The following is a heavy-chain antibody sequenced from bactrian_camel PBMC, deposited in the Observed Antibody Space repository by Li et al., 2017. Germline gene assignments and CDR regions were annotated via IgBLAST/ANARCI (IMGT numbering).Heavy chain of an antibody. J-gene: IGHJ4*01. CDR3: AAVAGRLSSSDIWAPSRYAY. V-gene: IGHV3S1*01. D-gene: IGHD1*01. CDR2: VNRGGGSA. CDR1: GFTFSSYW. Sequence: HVQLVESGGGLVQPGGSLRLSCAASGFTFSSYWMYWVRQAPGKGLEWVSAVNRGGGSAYYADSVKGRCTISQDYNKNTVYLQMSNLKPEDSAMYYCAAVAGRLSSSDIWAPSRYAYWGQGTQVTVS.